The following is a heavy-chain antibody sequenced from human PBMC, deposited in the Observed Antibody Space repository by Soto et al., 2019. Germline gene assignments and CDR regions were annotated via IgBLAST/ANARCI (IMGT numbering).Heavy chain of an antibody. CDR2: IKNDGSTT. J-gene: IGHJ4*02. D-gene: IGHD3-22*01. Sequence: EVQLVESGGGLVQPGGSLRLSCAASGFTFSSHWMQWVRQAPGKGLVWVSRIKNDGSTTSYADSVKGRFTISRDNAKNTLYLQLDSLRDEDTAVYYCARGSYYRVSTGSFGYWGQGTLVIVSS. CDR1: GFTFSSHW. V-gene: IGHV3-74*01. CDR3: ARGSYYRVSTGSFGY.